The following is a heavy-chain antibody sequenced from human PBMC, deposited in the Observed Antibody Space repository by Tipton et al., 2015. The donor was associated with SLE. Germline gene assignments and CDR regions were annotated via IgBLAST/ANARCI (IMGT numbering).Heavy chain of an antibody. CDR2: ISYSGNT. CDR3: ARGPPGYSSGWSLDY. CDR1: GGSISSYY. Sequence: TLSLTCTVSGGSISSYYWSWIRQPPGKGLEWIGFISYSGNTNYNPSLKGRVTISVDTSKNQFSLKLSSVTAADTALYYCARGPPGYSSGWSLDYWGQGTLVPVSS. V-gene: IGHV4-59*01. D-gene: IGHD6-19*01. J-gene: IGHJ4*02.